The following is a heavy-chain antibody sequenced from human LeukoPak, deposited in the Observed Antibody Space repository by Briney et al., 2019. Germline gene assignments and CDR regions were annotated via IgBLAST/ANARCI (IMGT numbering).Heavy chain of an antibody. J-gene: IGHJ4*02. V-gene: IGHV3-23*01. CDR3: AKDRIILIGY. CDR1: GFTFSSYA. D-gene: IGHD2-8*01. Sequence: GGSLRLSCAASGFTFSSYAMSWVRQAPGKGLEWVLAISGSGGSTYYADSVKGRFIISRDNSKNTLYLQMNSLRAEDTAVYYCAKDRIILIGYWGQGTLVTVSS. CDR2: ISGSGGST.